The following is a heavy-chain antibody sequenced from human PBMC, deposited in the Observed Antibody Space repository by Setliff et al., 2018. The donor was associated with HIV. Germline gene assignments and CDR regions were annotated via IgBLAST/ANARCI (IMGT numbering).Heavy chain of an antibody. CDR2: IYHSGST. CDR3: ARDLAWPGYFDY. Sequence: SETLSLTCNVSGASISSGTWSWVRQPPGKGLEWIGEIYHSGSTNYNPSLKSRVTISVDKSKNQFSLKLSSVTAADTAVYYCARDLAWPGYFDYWGQGTLVTVSS. D-gene: IGHD3-10*01. V-gene: IGHV4-4*02. J-gene: IGHJ4*02. CDR1: GASISSGTW.